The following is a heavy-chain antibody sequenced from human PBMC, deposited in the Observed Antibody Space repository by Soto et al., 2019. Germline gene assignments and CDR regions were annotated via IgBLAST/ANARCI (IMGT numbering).Heavy chain of an antibody. CDR1: GGTFSTYA. D-gene: IGHD5-18*01. J-gene: IGHJ4*02. V-gene: IGHV1-69*12. CDR3: ASGIQLWLRRINNGYSG. CDR2: IIPMFGTA. Sequence: QVQLVQSGAEVKKPESSVKVYCKAPGGTFSTYAISWVRQAPGQGLEWMGVIIPMFGTANYAQRFQDRVTITADESTNTVYMELSSLRSEDTAVYFCASGIQLWLRRINNGYSGWGQGTLVTVSS.